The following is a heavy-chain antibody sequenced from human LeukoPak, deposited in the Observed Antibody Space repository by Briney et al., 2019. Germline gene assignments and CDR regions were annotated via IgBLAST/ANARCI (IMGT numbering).Heavy chain of an antibody. CDR2: IYHSGST. V-gene: IGHV4-38-2*01. Sequence: SETLSLTCAVSGYSISSGYYWGWIRQPPGKGLEWIGSIYHSGSTYYNPSLKSRVTISVDTSKNQFSLKLSSVTAADTAVYYCARHSDRSMDVWGKGTRSPSP. CDR3: ARHSDRSMDV. J-gene: IGHJ6*03. CDR1: GYSISSGYY.